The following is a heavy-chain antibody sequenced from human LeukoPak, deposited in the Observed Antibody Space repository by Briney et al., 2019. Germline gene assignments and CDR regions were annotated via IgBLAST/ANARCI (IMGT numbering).Heavy chain of an antibody. D-gene: IGHD5-18*01. Sequence: GGSLRLSCAASGFTVSSNYMSWLRQAPGKGLEWVSVIYSGGSTYYADSVKGRFTISRDNYKNTLYLQINSLRTEDTAMYYCASTDTAMAPFNYWGQGTLVTVSS. CDR2: IYSGGST. V-gene: IGHV3-53*01. J-gene: IGHJ4*02. CDR3: ASTDTAMAPFNY. CDR1: GFTVSSNY.